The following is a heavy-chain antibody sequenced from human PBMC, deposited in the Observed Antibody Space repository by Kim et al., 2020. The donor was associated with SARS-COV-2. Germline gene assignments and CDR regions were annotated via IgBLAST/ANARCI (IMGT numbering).Heavy chain of an antibody. J-gene: IGHJ6*02. CDR3: ARGMFSSGFDV. CDR2: ISSDGRYT. Sequence: GGSLRLTCAASGFSVSNYWINWVRHAPGKGLVWVSRISSDGRYTHYADSVKGRFTPSRDNAENTLFLQMNSLRAEDTAVYYCARGMFSSGFDVWGQGTTVTVSS. D-gene: IGHD3-10*02. CDR1: GFSVSNYW. V-gene: IGHV3-74*01.